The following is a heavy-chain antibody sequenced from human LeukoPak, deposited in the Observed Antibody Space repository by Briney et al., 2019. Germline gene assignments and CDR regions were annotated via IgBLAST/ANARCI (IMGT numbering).Heavy chain of an antibody. CDR1: GGSFSGYY. CDR2: INHSGST. D-gene: IGHD3-10*01. Sequence: SETLSLTCAVYGGSFSGYYGSWIRQPPGKGLEWIGEINHSGSTNYNPSLKSRVTISVDTSKNQFSLKLSSVTAADTAVYYCARGRIYYGSRAFDYWGQGTLVTVSS. V-gene: IGHV4-34*01. CDR3: ARGRIYYGSRAFDY. J-gene: IGHJ4*02.